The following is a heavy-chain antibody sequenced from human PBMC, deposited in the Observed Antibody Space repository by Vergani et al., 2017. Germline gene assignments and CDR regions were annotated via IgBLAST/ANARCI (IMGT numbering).Heavy chain of an antibody. J-gene: IGHJ6*03. CDR3: ARDGRYYYMDV. CDR1: GFTFSSYS. Sequence: EVQLVESGGGLVKPGGSLRLSCAASGFTFSSYSMNWVRQAPGKGLEWVSYISSSSSTIYYADSVKGRFTTSRDNAKNSLYLQMNSLRAEDTAVYYCARDGRYYYMDVWGKGTTVTVSS. CDR2: ISSSSSTI. V-gene: IGHV3-48*01.